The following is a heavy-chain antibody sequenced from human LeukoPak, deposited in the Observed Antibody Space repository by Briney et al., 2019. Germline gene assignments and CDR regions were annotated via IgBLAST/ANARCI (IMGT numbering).Heavy chain of an antibody. Sequence: PGGSLRLSCAASGFTFDDYGMSWVRQAPGKGLEWVSGINWNGGSTGYADSVKGRFTISRDNAKNSLYLQMNSLRAEDTALYYCARDIREIAAAGTSDYWGQGTLVTDSS. CDR2: INWNGGST. D-gene: IGHD6-13*01. CDR3: ARDIREIAAAGTSDY. V-gene: IGHV3-20*04. CDR1: GFTFDDYG. J-gene: IGHJ4*02.